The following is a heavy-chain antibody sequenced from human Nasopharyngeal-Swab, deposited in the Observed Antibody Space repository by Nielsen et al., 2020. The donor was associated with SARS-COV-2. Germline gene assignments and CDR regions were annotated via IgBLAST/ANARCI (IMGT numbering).Heavy chain of an antibody. Sequence: GESLKISCAASGFTFSSYAMHWVRQAPGKGLEWVAVISYDGSNKYYADSEKGRFTISRDNSKNTLYLQMNSLRAEDTAVYYCARDESGSSSFDYWGQGTLVTVSS. D-gene: IGHD1-26*01. V-gene: IGHV3-30-3*01. CDR2: ISYDGSNK. CDR3: ARDESGSSSFDY. J-gene: IGHJ4*02. CDR1: GFTFSSYA.